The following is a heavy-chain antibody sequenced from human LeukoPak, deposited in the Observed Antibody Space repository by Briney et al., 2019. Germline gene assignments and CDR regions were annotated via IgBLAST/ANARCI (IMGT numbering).Heavy chain of an antibody. CDR2: IIPILGIA. Sequence: GASVKVPCKASGGTFSSYAISWVRQAPGQGLEWMGRIIPILGIANYAQKFQGRVTITADKSTSTAYMELSSLRSEDTAVYYCARESTMGKGENLDYWGQGTLVTVSS. CDR1: GGTFSSYA. D-gene: IGHD3-10*01. V-gene: IGHV1-69*04. J-gene: IGHJ4*02. CDR3: ARESTMGKGENLDY.